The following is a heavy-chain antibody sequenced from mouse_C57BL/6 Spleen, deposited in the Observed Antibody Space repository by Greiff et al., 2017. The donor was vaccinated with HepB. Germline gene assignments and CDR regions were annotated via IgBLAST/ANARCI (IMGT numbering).Heavy chain of an antibody. Sequence: VQGVESGAELARPGASVKLSCKASSYTFTSYGISWVKQRTGQGLEWIGEIYPRSGNTYYNEKFKGKATLTADKSSSTAYMELRSLTSEDSAVYFCARGGVTGTDYWGQGTTLTVSS. D-gene: IGHD4-1*01. J-gene: IGHJ2*01. V-gene: IGHV1-81*01. CDR3: ARGGVTGTDY. CDR1: SYTFTSYG. CDR2: IYPRSGNT.